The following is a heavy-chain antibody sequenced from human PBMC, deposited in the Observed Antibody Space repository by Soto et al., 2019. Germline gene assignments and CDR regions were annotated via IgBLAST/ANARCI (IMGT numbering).Heavy chain of an antibody. CDR1: GFTFGSYA. CDR3: AKFRGSSYCYYSIDV. Sequence: EVQLLESGGGLVQPGGSLRLSCAASGFTFGSYAMNWLRQAPGRGLECVSFIRGSGRTTYYADSVKGRFTVSRDNSKNTLYLERNRMRAEDTALYYCAKFRGSSYCYYSIDVWGRGTTFSVTS. CDR2: IRGSGRTT. J-gene: IGHJ6*03. V-gene: IGHV3-23*01. D-gene: IGHD3-16*01.